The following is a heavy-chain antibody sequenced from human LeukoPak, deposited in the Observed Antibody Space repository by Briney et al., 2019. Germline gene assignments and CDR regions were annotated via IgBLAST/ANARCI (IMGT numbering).Heavy chain of an antibody. CDR3: ARGWERGFDP. D-gene: IGHD1-26*01. CDR2: ISRGGANI. Sequence: PGGSLRLPCAASGLPFSSYEMNWVRQAPGKGLEWVSYISRGGANIYYADSVKGRFTISRDNAKDSLYLRMNSLRAEDTALYFCARGWERGFDPWGQGTLVTVSS. J-gene: IGHJ5*02. V-gene: IGHV3-48*03. CDR1: GLPFSSYE.